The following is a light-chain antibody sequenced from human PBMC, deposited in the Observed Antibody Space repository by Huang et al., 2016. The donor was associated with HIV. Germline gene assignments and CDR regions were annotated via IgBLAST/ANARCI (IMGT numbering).Light chain of an antibody. Sequence: DIQMTQSPSSLSASVGDRVTITCRASQGISNSLAWYQQKPGKAPKLLLYAASRLKSGVPYSCSGSGSGTGYTLTISSLQPEDFATYYCQQYYSTPPITFGQGTRLEIK. CDR1: QGISNS. CDR2: AAS. V-gene: IGKV1-NL1*01. CDR3: QQYYSTPPIT. J-gene: IGKJ5*01.